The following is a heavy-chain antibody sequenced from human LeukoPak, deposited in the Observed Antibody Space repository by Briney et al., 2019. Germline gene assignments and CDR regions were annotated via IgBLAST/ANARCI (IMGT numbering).Heavy chain of an antibody. V-gene: IGHV4-61*02. CDR3: ARGVYVYYYDSSGFADWFDP. J-gene: IGHJ5*02. Sequence: SETLSLTCTVSGASISRGSYYWSWVRQPAGKGLEWIGRIFTSGTTNYNPSLKGRVTISLDTSKNQFSLKLNSVTAADTAVYYCARGVYVYYYDSSGFADWFDPWGQGTLVTVSS. D-gene: IGHD3-22*01. CDR2: IFTSGTT. CDR1: GASISRGSYY.